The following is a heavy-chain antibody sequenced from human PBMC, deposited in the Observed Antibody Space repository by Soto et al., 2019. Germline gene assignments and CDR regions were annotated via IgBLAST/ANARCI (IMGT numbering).Heavy chain of an antibody. CDR2: INPSGRT. CDR1: GWSFSGYY. D-gene: IGHD3-10*01. J-gene: IGHJ5*02. CDR3: AGGWVTIVRGERFDP. Sequence: QVQLQQRGAGLLKPSETLSLTCAVYGWSFSGYYWSWIRQPPGRGLEWLGEINPSGRTNYTTSLKRRVTISVDPSKNQFYLKLSSVTVADKAVYSCAGGWVTIVRGERFDPWGQGTLVTVS. V-gene: IGHV4-34*01.